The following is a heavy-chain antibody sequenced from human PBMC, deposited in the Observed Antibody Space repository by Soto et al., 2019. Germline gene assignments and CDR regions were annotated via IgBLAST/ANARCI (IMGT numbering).Heavy chain of an antibody. J-gene: IGHJ6*02. D-gene: IGHD2-15*01. Sequence: QVQLVESGGGVVQPGRSLRLSCAASGFTFSSYAMHWVRQAPGKGLEWVAVISYDGSNKYYADSVKGRFTISRDNSKNTLYQQMNSLRAEDTAVYYCARVLYCSGGSGSWPYFGMDVWGQGTTVTVSS. CDR2: ISYDGSNK. V-gene: IGHV3-30-3*01. CDR3: ARVLYCSGGSGSWPYFGMDV. CDR1: GFTFSSYA.